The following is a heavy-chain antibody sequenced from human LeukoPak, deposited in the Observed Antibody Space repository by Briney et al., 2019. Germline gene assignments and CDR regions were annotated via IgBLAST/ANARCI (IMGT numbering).Heavy chain of an antibody. CDR2: ISAYNGNT. J-gene: IGHJ4*02. CDR1: GYTFTSYG. Sequence: ASVKVSCKASGYTFTSYGISWVRQAPGQGLEWMGWISAYNGNTNYAQKFQGRVTMTRDTSTSTVYMELSSLRSEDTAVYYCARAEYDFWSGYYLTQLDYWGQGTLVTVSS. V-gene: IGHV1-18*01. CDR3: ARAEYDFWSGYYLTQLDY. D-gene: IGHD3-3*01.